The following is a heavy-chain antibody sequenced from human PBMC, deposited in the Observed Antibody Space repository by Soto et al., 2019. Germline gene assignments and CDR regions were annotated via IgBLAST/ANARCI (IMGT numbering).Heavy chain of an antibody. CDR3: TTEYSGGPYN. CDR1: GFTFTNAW. V-gene: IGHV3-15*01. CDR2: IKSKTDGGTT. Sequence: GGSLRLSCAASGFTFTNAWMSWVRQTPGKGLEWVGRIKSKTDGGTTDYAAPVKGRFTISRDDSKNTLYLQMNSLKTEDTAVYFCTTEYSGGPYNWGQGTLVTVSS. D-gene: IGHD5-12*01. J-gene: IGHJ4*02.